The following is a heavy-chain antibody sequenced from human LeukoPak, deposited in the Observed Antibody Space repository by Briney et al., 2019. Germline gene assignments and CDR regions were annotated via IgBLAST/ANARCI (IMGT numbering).Heavy chain of an antibody. CDR3: ARDLGYCSGGSCY. D-gene: IGHD2-15*01. CDR1: GFTFSSYT. CDR2: ISSSSSSV. V-gene: IGHV3-21*06. Sequence: GGSLRLSCAASGFTFSSYTMNWVRQAPGKALEWVSSISSSSSSVYYADSVKGRFTISGDNAKNSLYLQVNSLRAEDTAVYYCARDLGYCSGGSCYWGQGTLVTVSS. J-gene: IGHJ4*02.